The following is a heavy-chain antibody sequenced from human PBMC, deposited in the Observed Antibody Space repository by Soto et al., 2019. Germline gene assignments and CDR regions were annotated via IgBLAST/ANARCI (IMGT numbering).Heavy chain of an antibody. J-gene: IGHJ5*02. CDR2: IYYSGST. V-gene: IGHV4-59*01. D-gene: IGHD3-3*01. CDR3: ARSYYDFWSGYSDWFDP. Sequence: SETLSLTCTVSGGSISSYYWSWIRQPPGKGLEWIGYIYYSGSTNYNPSLKSRVTISVDTSKNQFALKLSSVTAADTAVYYCARSYYDFWSGYSDWFDPWGQGTLVTVSS. CDR1: GGSISSYY.